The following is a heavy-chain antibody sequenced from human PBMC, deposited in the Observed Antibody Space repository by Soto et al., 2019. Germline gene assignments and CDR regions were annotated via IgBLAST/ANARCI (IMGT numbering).Heavy chain of an antibody. CDR1: GFTFSSYS. J-gene: IGHJ4*02. Sequence: QVQLVESGGGVVQPGRSLRLSCAASGFTFSSYSMHWVRQAPGKGLEWVAVISYDGSNKFYADSVKGRFTISRDNSKSTLYLQINTLRAEDTAVYYCARDGYYYDSSGQYPDNWGQGTLVTVSS. D-gene: IGHD3-22*01. CDR2: ISYDGSNK. CDR3: ARDGYYYDSSGQYPDN. V-gene: IGHV3-30-3*01.